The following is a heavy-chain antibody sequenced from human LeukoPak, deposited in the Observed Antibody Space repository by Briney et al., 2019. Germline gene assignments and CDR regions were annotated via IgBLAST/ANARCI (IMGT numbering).Heavy chain of an antibody. V-gene: IGHV4-4*02. CDR1: GGSISSSNW. D-gene: IGHD3-10*01. CDR2: IYHSGST. CDR3: ARASTREAYGEGLFDY. J-gene: IGHJ4*02. Sequence: PSGTLSLTCAVSGGSISSSNWWSWVRQPPGKGLEWIGEIYHSGSTNYNPSLKSRVTISVDKSKNQFSLKLSSVTAADTAVYYCARASTREAYGEGLFDYWGQGTLVTVSS.